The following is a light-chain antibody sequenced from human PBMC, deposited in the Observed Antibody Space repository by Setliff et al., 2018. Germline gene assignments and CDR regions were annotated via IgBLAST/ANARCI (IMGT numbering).Light chain of an antibody. CDR3: CSYAGSSTFV. Sequence: SALTQPASVSGSPGQSITISCTGATSDLGSYNLVSWYQQHPGEAPKLILYEVTQRPSGVSIRFSGSKSGSTASLTISGLQAEDEADYYCCSYAGSSTFVFGGGTKGTVL. CDR1: TSDLGSYNL. V-gene: IGLV2-23*02. CDR2: EVT. J-gene: IGLJ1*01.